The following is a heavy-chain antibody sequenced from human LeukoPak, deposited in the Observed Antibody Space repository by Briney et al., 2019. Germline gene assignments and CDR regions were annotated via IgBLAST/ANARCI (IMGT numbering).Heavy chain of an antibody. CDR1: GFTFDDYA. V-gene: IGHV3-9*01. CDR3: ARLAVAGYFDY. D-gene: IGHD6-19*01. CDR2: ISWNSGSI. J-gene: IGHJ4*02. Sequence: GGSLRLSCAASGFTFDDYAMHWVRQAPGKGLEWVSGISWNSGSIGYADSVKGRFTISRDNAKNSLYLQMNSLRAEDTAVYYCARLAVAGYFDYWGQGTLVTVSS.